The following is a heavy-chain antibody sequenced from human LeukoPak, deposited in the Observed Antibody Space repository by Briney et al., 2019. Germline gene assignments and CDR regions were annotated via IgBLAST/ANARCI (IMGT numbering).Heavy chain of an antibody. J-gene: IGHJ4*02. D-gene: IGHD5-18*01. Sequence: KPSGTLSLTCAVSGGSISSSNWWSWVRQPPGKGLEWIGEIYHSGSTNYNPSLKSRVTISVDKSKNQFSLKLSSVTAADTAVYYCARVCRWDTAMVTPGAYYFDYWGQGTLVTVSS. V-gene: IGHV4-4*02. CDR2: IYHSGST. CDR3: ARVCRWDTAMVTPGAYYFDY. CDR1: GGSISSSNW.